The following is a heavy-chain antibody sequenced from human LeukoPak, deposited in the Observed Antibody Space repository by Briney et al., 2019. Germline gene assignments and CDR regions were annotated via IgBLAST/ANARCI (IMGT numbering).Heavy chain of an antibody. J-gene: IGHJ4*02. D-gene: IGHD3-10*01. CDR2: IIPIFGTT. CDR1: GGTFSSFA. Sequence: GASVKVSCKASGGTFSSFAIGWVRQAPGQGLEWMGEIIPIFGTTNYAQKFQGRVRTTTDESTSTAYMELSSLRSEDTAVYYCARVYDSGSYSYFDYWGQGTLVTVSS. V-gene: IGHV1-69*05. CDR3: ARVYDSGSYSYFDY.